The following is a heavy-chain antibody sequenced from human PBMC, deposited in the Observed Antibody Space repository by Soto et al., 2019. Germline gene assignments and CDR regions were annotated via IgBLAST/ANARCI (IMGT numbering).Heavy chain of an antibody. J-gene: IGHJ4*02. CDR1: ANTFINNY. V-gene: IGHV1-46*01. D-gene: IGHD3-3*01. Sequence: VQLVESGAEVKKPGASVRISCKSSANTFINNYINWVRQAPGQGLEWLGVFNPRGGTTRYAQKFQGRVTMTGDTSTRTVFMELSNLKSEDTAVYYCARVYGLVQYDDFWSGYYDYWGQGTLVIVSS. CDR3: ARVYGLVQYDDFWSGYYDY. CDR2: FNPRGGTT.